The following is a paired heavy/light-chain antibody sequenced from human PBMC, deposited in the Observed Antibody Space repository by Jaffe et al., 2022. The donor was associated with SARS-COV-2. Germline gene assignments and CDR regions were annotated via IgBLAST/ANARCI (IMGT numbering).Heavy chain of an antibody. J-gene: IGHJ4*02. V-gene: IGHV5-51*01. Sequence: EVQLVQSGAEVKKPGESLRISCKGSGYSFTYYWIAWVRQMPGKGLEWMGSIYPGNSEIRYSPPFQGQVTISADESITTAYLQWSGLKASDSAMYFCARHMYYHDVSGYSNWGQGTLVTVSS. CDR3: ARHMYYHDVSGYSN. CDR1: GYSFTYYW. D-gene: IGHD3-22*01. CDR2: IYPGNSEI.
Light chain of an antibody. CDR2: GAS. CDR1: QSISSTY. J-gene: IGKJ2*01. CDR3: QQYGASPPYT. V-gene: IGKV3-20*01. Sequence: IVLTQSPGTLSLSPGERATLSCRASQSISSTYIAWYQQKPGQAPRLLIYGASSRATGIPDRFSGSGSGTDFILTISRLEPEDFAVYYCQQYGASPPYTFGQGTKLEIK.